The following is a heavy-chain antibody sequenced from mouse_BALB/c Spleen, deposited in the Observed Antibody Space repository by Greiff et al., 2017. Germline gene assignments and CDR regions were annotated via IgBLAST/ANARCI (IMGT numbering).Heavy chain of an antibody. D-gene: IGHD1-1*01. CDR3: ARDPSYYGSSSWFAY. CDR2: IWAGGST. V-gene: IGHV2-9*02. Sequence: QVQLKQSGPGLVAPSQSLSITCTVSGFSLTSYGVHWVRQPPGKGLEWLGVIWAGGSTNYNSALMSRLSISKDNSKSQVFLKMNSLQTDDTAMYYCARDPSYYGSSSWFAYWGQGTLVTVSA. CDR1: GFSLTSYG. J-gene: IGHJ3*01.